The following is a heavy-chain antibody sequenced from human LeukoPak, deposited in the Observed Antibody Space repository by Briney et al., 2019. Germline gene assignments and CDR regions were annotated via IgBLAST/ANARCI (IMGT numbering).Heavy chain of an antibody. D-gene: IGHD4-17*01. CDR1: GGSISISNYY. CDR2: MSYSGRT. CDR3: ARSPQGTATTANWLDP. V-gene: IGHV4-39*07. J-gene: IGHJ5*02. Sequence: PSETLSLTCTVSGGSISISNYYWGWIRQPPGKGLEWIGSMSYSGRTYYNPSLKTRVTVSLDTSKNQLSLNLISVTAADTAVYYCARSPQGTATTANWLDPWGQGTLVTVSS.